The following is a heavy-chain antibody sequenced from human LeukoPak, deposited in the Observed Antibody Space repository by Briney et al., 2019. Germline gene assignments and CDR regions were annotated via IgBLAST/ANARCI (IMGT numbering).Heavy chain of an antibody. J-gene: IGHJ5*02. Sequence: PGGSLRLSCAASGFTFSSYGMHWVRQAPGKGLEWVAVISYDGSNKYYADSVKGRFTISRDNSKNTLYLQMNSLRAEDTAVYYCARPWSGSYNWFDPWGQGTLVTVSS. CDR2: ISYDGSNK. V-gene: IGHV3-30*03. CDR3: ARPWSGSYNWFDP. D-gene: IGHD3-3*01. CDR1: GFTFSSYG.